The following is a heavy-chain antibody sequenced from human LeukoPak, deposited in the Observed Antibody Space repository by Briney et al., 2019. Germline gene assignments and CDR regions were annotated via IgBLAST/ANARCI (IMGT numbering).Heavy chain of an antibody. CDR3: ARDPIAYCGGDCYPPGVWSY. Sequence: GGSLRLSCAASGFTFSSYWMSWVRQAPGKGLEWVSSISSSSSYIYYADSVKGRFTISRDNAKNSLYLQMNSLRAEDTAVYYCARDPIAYCGGDCYPPGVWSYWGQGTLVTVSS. V-gene: IGHV3-21*06. CDR2: ISSSSSYI. J-gene: IGHJ4*02. CDR1: GFTFSSYW. D-gene: IGHD2-21*01.